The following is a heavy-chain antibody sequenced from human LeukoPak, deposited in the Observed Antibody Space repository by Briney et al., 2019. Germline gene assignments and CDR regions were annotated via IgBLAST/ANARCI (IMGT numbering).Heavy chain of an antibody. D-gene: IGHD3-22*01. CDR3: ARDIGNYFDSSAYYLADIDC. CDR2: ISAYNGNT. Sequence: ASVKVSCKASGYTFTNYGISWVRQAPGQGLEWMGWISAYNGNTNYTQKLQGRVTMTTDTSTSTAYMELRSLRSDDTAVYFCARDIGNYFDSSAYYLADIDCWGQGTLVTVSS. CDR1: GYTFTNYG. V-gene: IGHV1-18*01. J-gene: IGHJ4*02.